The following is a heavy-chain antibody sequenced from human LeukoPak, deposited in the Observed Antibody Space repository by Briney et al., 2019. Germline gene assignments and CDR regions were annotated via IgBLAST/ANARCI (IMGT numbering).Heavy chain of an antibody. V-gene: IGHV6-1*01. CDR2: TYYRSQQWHS. CDR3: GRETDFGVVTN. D-gene: IGHD3-3*01. CDR1: GDSISSNGAT. Sequence: SQTLSLTCAISGDSISSNGATWNWIRQSPSRGLEWLGRTYYRSQQWHSDYAPSVKGRITLNPDTSKNQFSLQLNSVTPEDTAVYYCGRETDFGVVTNWGQGTLVTVSS. J-gene: IGHJ4*02.